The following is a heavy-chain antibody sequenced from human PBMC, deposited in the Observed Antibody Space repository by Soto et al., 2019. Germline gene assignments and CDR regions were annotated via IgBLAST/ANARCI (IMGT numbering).Heavy chain of an antibody. CDR3: ARDRYYYDSSGLDAFDI. D-gene: IGHD3-22*01. CDR1: GFTFSSYS. J-gene: IGHJ3*02. CDR2: ISSSSSYI. V-gene: IGHV3-21*01. Sequence: GGSLRLSCAASGFTFSSYSMNWFRQAPGKGLEWVSSISSSSSYIYYADSVKGRFTISRDNAKNSLYLQMNSLRAEDTAVYYCARDRYYYDSSGLDAFDIWGQGTMVTVSS.